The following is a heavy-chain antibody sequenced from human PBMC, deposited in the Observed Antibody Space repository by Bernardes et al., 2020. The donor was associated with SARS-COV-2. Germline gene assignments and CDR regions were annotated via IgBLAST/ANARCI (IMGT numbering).Heavy chain of an antibody. Sequence: GGSLRLSCAASGFTFNDYAMHWVRQAPGKGLAWVSGISWNSGSIGYADSVKGRFTISRDNAKNSLYLQMNSLRAEDTALYYCAPLYDSIDYWGQGTLVTVSS. CDR1: GFTFNDYA. J-gene: IGHJ4*02. D-gene: IGHD3-22*01. CDR2: ISWNSGSI. V-gene: IGHV3-9*01. CDR3: APLYDSIDY.